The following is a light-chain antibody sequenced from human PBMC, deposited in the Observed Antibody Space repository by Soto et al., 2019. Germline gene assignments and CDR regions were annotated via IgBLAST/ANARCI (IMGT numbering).Light chain of an antibody. CDR1: QSISSI. Sequence: EIVMTLSPATLSVSPGETATLSCRASQSISSILAWYQQKPGQAPRLLISVASTRATGVPARFSGTGSGTEFTLTISSLQSEDFAVYYCQQYLSWPPTFGQGTKVEIK. V-gene: IGKV3-15*01. CDR2: VAS. CDR3: QQYLSWPPT. J-gene: IGKJ1*01.